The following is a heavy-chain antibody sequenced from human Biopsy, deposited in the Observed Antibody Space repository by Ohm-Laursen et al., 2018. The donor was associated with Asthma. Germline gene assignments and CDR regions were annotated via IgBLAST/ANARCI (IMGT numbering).Heavy chain of an antibody. CDR3: ARRITIFGVVQKDHGMDA. D-gene: IGHD3-3*01. J-gene: IGHJ6*02. Sequence: GTLSLTCSVSGGSMTPTSHYWDWIRQAPGKGLEWIGYISYGGKTSYNLSLKNRVTISRATSKNQFSLRQTSVTAADTAVYFCARRITIFGVVQKDHGMDAWGQGTTVIVSS. CDR1: GGSMTPTSHY. V-gene: IGHV4-39*01. CDR2: ISYGGKT.